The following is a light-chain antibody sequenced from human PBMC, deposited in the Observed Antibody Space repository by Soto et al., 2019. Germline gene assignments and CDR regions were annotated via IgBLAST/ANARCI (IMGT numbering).Light chain of an antibody. J-gene: IGLJ1*01. CDR3: SSYTSSSIDYV. Sequence: QFALTQPASVSGSPGQSITISCTGTSSDVGGYNYVSWYQQYPGKAPKLMIYEVSNRPSGVSNRFSGSKSGNTASLTISGLQAEDEADYYCSSYTSSSIDYVFGTGTKLTVL. V-gene: IGLV2-14*01. CDR1: SSDVGGYNY. CDR2: EVS.